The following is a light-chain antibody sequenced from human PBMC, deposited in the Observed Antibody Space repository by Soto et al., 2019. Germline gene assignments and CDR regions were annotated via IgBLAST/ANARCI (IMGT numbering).Light chain of an antibody. Sequence: DIQMTQSPSTLSASVGDRVTITCRADQSITRGLAWFQQKPGKAPSLLIYDATNLQPGVPSRFSGSGSGTEFTLTISSLQPDDFATYYCQQYNGYSHAFGQGTRVEIK. CDR2: DAT. V-gene: IGKV1-5*01. J-gene: IGKJ2*01. CDR3: QQYNGYSHA. CDR1: QSITRG.